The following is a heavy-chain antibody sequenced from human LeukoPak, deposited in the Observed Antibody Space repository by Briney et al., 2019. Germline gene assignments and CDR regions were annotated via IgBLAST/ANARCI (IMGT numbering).Heavy chain of an antibody. V-gene: IGHV3-48*03. CDR1: GFTFSSYE. Sequence: GGSLRPSCAASGFTFSSYEMNWVRQAPGKGLEWVSYISSSGSTIYYADSVKGRFTISRDNAKNSLYLQMNSLRAEDTAVYYCARVVLSGSYSDYWGQGTLVTVSS. D-gene: IGHD1-26*01. J-gene: IGHJ4*02. CDR3: ARVVLSGSYSDY. CDR2: ISSSGSTI.